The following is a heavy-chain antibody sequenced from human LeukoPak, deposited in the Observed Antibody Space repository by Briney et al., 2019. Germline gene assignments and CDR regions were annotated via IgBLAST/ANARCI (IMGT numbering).Heavy chain of an antibody. Sequence: GGSLRLSCAASGFTFSSYWMSWVRQAPGKGLEWVANIKQDGSEKYYVDSVKGRFTISRDNAKNSLYLQMNSLRAEDTAVYYCARDLWDTAMYNWFDPWGQGTLVTVSS. CDR3: ARDLWDTAMYNWFDP. CDR2: IKQDGSEK. D-gene: IGHD5-18*01. J-gene: IGHJ5*02. V-gene: IGHV3-7*01. CDR1: GFTFSSYW.